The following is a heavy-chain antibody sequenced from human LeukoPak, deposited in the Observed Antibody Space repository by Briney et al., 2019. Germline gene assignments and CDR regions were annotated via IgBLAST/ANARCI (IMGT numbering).Heavy chain of an antibody. D-gene: IGHD3-10*01. CDR3: ARDQRYGSGTYYNPDYYGMDV. CDR2: IVPIFATA. J-gene: IGHJ6*02. CDR1: GGTFSSYG. Sequence: ASVKVSCKTSGGTFSSYGISWVRQAPGQGLKWMGGIVPIFATANYAQKFQGRVTITTDESTSTAYMELSSLRSEDTAVYYCARDQRYGSGTYYNPDYYGMDVWGQGTTVTVSS. V-gene: IGHV1-69*05.